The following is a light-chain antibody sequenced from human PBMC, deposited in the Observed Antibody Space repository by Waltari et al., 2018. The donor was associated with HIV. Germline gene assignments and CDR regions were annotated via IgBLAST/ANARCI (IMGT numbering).Light chain of an antibody. V-gene: IGLV1-40*01. CDR3: QSFDSSLTTSGVI. CDR1: SSNTGAGYD. J-gene: IGLJ2*01. CDR2: ANI. Sequence: QSVLTQPPSVSGARGQRVTISCTGSSSNTGAGYDVHWYQQLPGTATNVLIFANINRPSGFPDRFSCSKSGSSASLAITWLQAEDEAHYYCQSFDSSLTTSGVIFGGGTKLTVL.